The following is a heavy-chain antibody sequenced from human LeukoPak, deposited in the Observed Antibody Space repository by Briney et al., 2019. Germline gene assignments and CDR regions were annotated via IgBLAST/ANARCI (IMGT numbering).Heavy chain of an antibody. V-gene: IGHV3-23*01. CDR2: ISGSGGTT. CDR3: AKVSGGGLYYDGMDV. CDR1: GFTFNNYA. Sequence: PGGSLRLSCAASGFTFNNYAMNWVRQAPGRGLEWVSVISGSGGTTYYADSVKGRFTISRDSSKNTLYLQMNSLRAEDTAVYYCAKVSGGGLYYDGMDVCGQGTTVTVSS. D-gene: IGHD1-14*01. J-gene: IGHJ6*02.